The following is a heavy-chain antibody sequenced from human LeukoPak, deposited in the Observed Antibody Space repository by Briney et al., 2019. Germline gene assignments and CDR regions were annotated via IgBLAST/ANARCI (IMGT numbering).Heavy chain of an antibody. V-gene: IGHV3-30*02. Sequence: GGSLRLSCAASGFTFSTYGMHWVRQAPGKGLEWVAFIRYDGSNKYYAGSVKGRFTISRDNSKNTLSLQMNSLRAEDTAVYSCAKDRYIAVTGQPLDYWGQGTLVTVSS. CDR1: GFTFSTYG. D-gene: IGHD6-19*01. J-gene: IGHJ4*02. CDR3: AKDRYIAVTGQPLDY. CDR2: IRYDGSNK.